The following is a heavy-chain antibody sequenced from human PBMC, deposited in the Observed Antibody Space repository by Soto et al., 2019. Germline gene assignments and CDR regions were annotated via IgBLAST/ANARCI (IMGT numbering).Heavy chain of an antibody. CDR3: ARAVIGQGGYSGYRFDP. CDR1: GGTFSSYA. D-gene: IGHD5-12*01. Sequence: QVQLVQSGAEVKKPGSSVKVSCKASGGTFSSYAISWVRQAPGQGLEWRGGIIPIFGTANYAQKFQGRVTITAHESTSTAYMELSSLRSEDTAVYYCARAVIGQGGYSGYRFDPWGQGTLVTVSS. V-gene: IGHV1-69*01. CDR2: IIPIFGTA. J-gene: IGHJ5*02.